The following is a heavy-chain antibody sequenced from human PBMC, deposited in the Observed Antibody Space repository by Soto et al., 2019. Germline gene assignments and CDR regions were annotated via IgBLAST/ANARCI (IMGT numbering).Heavy chain of an antibody. V-gene: IGHV3-48*03. CDR2: ISSSGSTI. CDR1: GFTFSSYE. Sequence: GGSLRLSCAASGFTFSSYEMNWVRQAPGKGLEWVSYISSSGSTIYYADSVKDRFIISRDNAESSLFLQMDSLRAEDTAVYYCARDRIQRMIRGSDDFDIWRQGTMVTVSS. D-gene: IGHD3-16*01. CDR3: ARDRIQRMIRGSDDFDI. J-gene: IGHJ3*02.